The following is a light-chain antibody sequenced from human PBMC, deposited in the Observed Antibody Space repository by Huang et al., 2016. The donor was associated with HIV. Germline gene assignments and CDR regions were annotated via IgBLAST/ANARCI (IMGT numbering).Light chain of an antibody. CDR3: QQSYRPLRVT. Sequence: DIHMTQSPSSLSASVGDRATITCRASQTISNFLNWYQQKSGQAPKLLIYDASTLQSGVPSRFSGGGSGADFTLTITSLQPEDIAVYYCQQSYRPLRVTFGPGTKVDI. V-gene: IGKV1-39*01. CDR2: DAS. J-gene: IGKJ3*01. CDR1: QTISNF.